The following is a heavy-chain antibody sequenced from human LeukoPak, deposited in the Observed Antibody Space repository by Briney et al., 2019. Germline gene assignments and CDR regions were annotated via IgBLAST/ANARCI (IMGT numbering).Heavy chain of an antibody. Sequence: SETLSLTCTVSGGSVSSDIYYWSWIRQPPGKGLEWIGYVYYSGSTNCNPSLKSRVTISVDTSKNQFSLKLTSVTAADTAVYYCARIFAYGSGSYYQFDYWGQGTLCTVSS. D-gene: IGHD3-10*01. CDR2: VYYSGST. CDR3: ARIFAYGSGSYYQFDY. V-gene: IGHV4-61*01. J-gene: IGHJ4*02. CDR1: GGSVSSDIYY.